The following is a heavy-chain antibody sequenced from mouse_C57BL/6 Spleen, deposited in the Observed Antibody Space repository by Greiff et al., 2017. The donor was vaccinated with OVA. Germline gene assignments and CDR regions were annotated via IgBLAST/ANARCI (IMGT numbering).Heavy chain of an antibody. CDR1: GYTFTDYA. CDR3: ARFPLTGARWFAY. V-gene: IGHV1-67*01. J-gene: IGHJ3*01. CDR2: ISPYYGDA. Sequence: QVQLKQSGPELVRPGVSVKISCKGSGYTFTDYAMHWVKQRHAKSLEWIGVISPYYGDASYNQKFKDKATMTVDKSSSTAYMELASLTSEDSAVYYGARFPLTGARWFAYWGQGTLVTVSA. D-gene: IGHD4-1*01.